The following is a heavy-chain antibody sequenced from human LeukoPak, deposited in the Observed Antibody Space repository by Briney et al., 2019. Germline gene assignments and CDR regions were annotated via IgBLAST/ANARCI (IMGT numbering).Heavy chain of an antibody. Sequence: PSETLSLTCTVSGGSIRSSYYYWGWIRQPPGKGLEWIGSIYDSGSTYYNPSLKSRVTISVDTSKSQFSLKLNSVTAADTAVYYCATEEAWGGSYNAFDIWGQGTMVTVSS. V-gene: IGHV4-39*02. J-gene: IGHJ3*02. D-gene: IGHD1-26*01. CDR3: ATEEAWGGSYNAFDI. CDR1: GGSIRSSYYY. CDR2: IYDSGST.